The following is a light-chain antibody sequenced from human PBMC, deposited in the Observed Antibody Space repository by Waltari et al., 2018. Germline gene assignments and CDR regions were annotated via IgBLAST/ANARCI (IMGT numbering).Light chain of an antibody. V-gene: IGLV1-44*01. CDR3: QSYDSSLSGAYV. CDR1: TSNIGFNT. J-gene: IGLJ1*01. CDR2: SND. Sequence: QSVLTQPPSASGTPGPRATIPCSGSTSNIGFNTVNWYQQLPGTAPKPLFYSNDHRPSGVPDRFSGSKSGTSVSLVITGLQAEDEADYYCQSYDSSLSGAYVFGSGTKVTVL.